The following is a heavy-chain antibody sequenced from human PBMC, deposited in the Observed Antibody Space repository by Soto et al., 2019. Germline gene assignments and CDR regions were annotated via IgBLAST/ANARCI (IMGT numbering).Heavy chain of an antibody. CDR1: GFTFSSYA. CDR2: ISGSGGST. CDR3: ASLGPYCGGDCYSYFDY. J-gene: IGHJ4*02. V-gene: IGHV3-23*01. D-gene: IGHD2-21*01. Sequence: GGSLRLSCAASGFTFSSYAMSWVRQAPGKGLEWVSAISGSGGSTYYADSVKGRFTISRDNSKNTLYLQMNSLIAEDTAVYYCASLGPYCGGDCYSYFDYWGQGTLVTVSS.